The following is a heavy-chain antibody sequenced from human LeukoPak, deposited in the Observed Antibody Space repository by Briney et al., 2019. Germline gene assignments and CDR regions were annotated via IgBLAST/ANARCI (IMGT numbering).Heavy chain of an antibody. V-gene: IGHV3-23*01. J-gene: IGHJ4*02. CDR2: ISGSGENT. CDR1: GFTVSEYG. Sequence: ASLRLVCAAAGFTVSEYGMSWASQPPGEGMEWVSVISGSGENTDYADSVKGPFTISRDNSRNTLSLQMNSLRVEDTAVSHCAIMVGSGTTPTDYWGRGRLVTVSS. D-gene: IGHD1-1*01. CDR3: AIMVGSGTTPTDY.